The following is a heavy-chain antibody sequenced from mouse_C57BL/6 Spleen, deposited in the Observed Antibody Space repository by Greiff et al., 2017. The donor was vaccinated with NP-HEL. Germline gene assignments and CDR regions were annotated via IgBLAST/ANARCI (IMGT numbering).Heavy chain of an antibody. Sequence: EVKLMESGGGLVKPGGSLKLSCAASGFTFSSYAMSWVRQTPEQSLEWVAAISAGGSHTYYQDNVKGRFTISRDNTKNNLYLQMSHLKSEDTAMYYCAREGGLRRYAMDYWGQGTSVTVSS. V-gene: IGHV5-4*01. D-gene: IGHD2-4*01. CDR1: GFTFSSYA. J-gene: IGHJ4*01. CDR2: ISAGGSHT. CDR3: AREGGLRRYAMDY.